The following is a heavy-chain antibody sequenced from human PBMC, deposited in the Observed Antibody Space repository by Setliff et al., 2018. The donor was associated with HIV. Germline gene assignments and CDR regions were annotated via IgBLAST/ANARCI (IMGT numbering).Heavy chain of an antibody. CDR1: GFTFSSYA. CDR3: ARDSLFRDPRENYDDSNPYRSGYYYYSGMDV. CDR2: ISHDGIKK. D-gene: IGHD3-22*01. V-gene: IGHV3-30*01. J-gene: IGHJ6*02. Sequence: PGGSLRLSCAASGFTFSSYALHWVRQAPGKGLEWVALISHDGIKKYCADSVKGRCTISRDNSKKTLYLHMNSLRAQDTAVYYCARDSLFRDPRENYDDSNPYRSGYYYYSGMDVWGQGTTVTVSS.